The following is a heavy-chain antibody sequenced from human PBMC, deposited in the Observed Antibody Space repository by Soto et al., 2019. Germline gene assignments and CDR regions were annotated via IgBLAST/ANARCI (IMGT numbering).Heavy chain of an antibody. D-gene: IGHD3-3*01. V-gene: IGHV1-18*01. CDR1: GYTFTDYG. J-gene: IGHJ4*02. CDR2: ITAFNGNT. Sequence: QVHLVQSGAEVEKPGASVKVSCKASGYTFTDYGISWVRQAPGQGLQWMGWITAFNGNTKYAQQFQGRITMTTDTSTSTAYMELRSLESDDTAVYYCARIRQIDFWSGYYYVFDYWGQGNLVTVSS. CDR3: ARIRQIDFWSGYYYVFDY.